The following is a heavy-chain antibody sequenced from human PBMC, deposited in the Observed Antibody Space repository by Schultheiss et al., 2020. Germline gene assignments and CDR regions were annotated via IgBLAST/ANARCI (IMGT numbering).Heavy chain of an antibody. D-gene: IGHD2-15*01. J-gene: IGHJ4*02. Sequence: GESLKISCAASGFTFSSYGMHWVRQAPGKGLEWVAVISYDGSNKYYADSVKGRFTISRDNSKNTLYLQMNSLRAEDTAVYYCAKPLGYCSGGSCYACDYWGQGNLGTVAS. CDR2: ISYDGSNK. CDR1: GFTFSSYG. CDR3: AKPLGYCSGGSCYACDY. V-gene: IGHV3-30*18.